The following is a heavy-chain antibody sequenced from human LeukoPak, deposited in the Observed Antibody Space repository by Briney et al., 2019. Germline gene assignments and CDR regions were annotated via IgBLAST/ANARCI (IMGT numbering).Heavy chain of an antibody. CDR1: GGSISSSNW. J-gene: IGHJ4*02. CDR2: IYHSGST. CDR3: ARASAGYCSGGSCYSVPDY. D-gene: IGHD2-15*01. V-gene: IGHV4-4*02. Sequence: SETLSLTCAVSGGSISSSNWWSWVRQPPRKGLEWIGEIYHSGSTNYNPSLKSRVTISVDKSKNQFSLKLSSVTAADTAVYYCARASAGYCSGGSCYSVPDYWGQGTLVTVSS.